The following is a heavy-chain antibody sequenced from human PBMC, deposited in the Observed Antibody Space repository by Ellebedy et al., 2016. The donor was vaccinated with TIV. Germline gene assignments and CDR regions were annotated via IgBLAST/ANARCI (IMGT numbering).Heavy chain of an antibody. D-gene: IGHD5-12*01. CDR3: ARGEAVGLPYDY. CDR2: IYYSGST. Sequence: MPSETLSLTCTVSGGSISSYYWSWIRQPPGKGLEWIGYIYYSGSTNYNPSLKSRVTISVDTSKNQFSLKLSSVTAADTAVYYCARGEAVGLPYDYWGQGTLVTVSS. J-gene: IGHJ4*02. CDR1: GGSISSYY. V-gene: IGHV4-59*01.